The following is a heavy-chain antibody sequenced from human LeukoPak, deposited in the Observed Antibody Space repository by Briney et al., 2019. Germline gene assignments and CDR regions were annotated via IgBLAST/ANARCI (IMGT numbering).Heavy chain of an antibody. CDR3: ARHPWGFYCSSTSCYSSGWFDP. D-gene: IGHD2-2*01. J-gene: IGHJ5*02. Sequence: GGSLRLSCAASGFTFGSYWMSWVRQAPGKGLEWVANIKQDGSEKYYVDSVKGRFTISRDNAKNSLYLQMNSLRAEDTAVYYCARHPWGFYCSSTSCYSSGWFDPWGQGTLVTVSS. CDR2: IKQDGSEK. CDR1: GFTFGSYW. V-gene: IGHV3-7*01.